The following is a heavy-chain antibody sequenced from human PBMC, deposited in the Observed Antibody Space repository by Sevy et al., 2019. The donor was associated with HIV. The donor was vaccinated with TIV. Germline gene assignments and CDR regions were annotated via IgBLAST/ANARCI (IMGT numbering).Heavy chain of an antibody. Sequence: GGSLRLSCAASGFTFSNYWMSWVRQAPGKGLEWVANIKQDGSEKYYVDSVKGRFTISRDNAKNSLYLQMNSLRAEDTAVYYCARPYRTYPFYCSGSGGYYYPSYFDYWGQGTLVTVSS. D-gene: IGHD3-22*01. J-gene: IGHJ4*02. CDR1: GFTFSNYW. CDR2: IKQDGSEK. V-gene: IGHV3-7*01. CDR3: ARPYRTYPFYCSGSGGYYYPSYFDY.